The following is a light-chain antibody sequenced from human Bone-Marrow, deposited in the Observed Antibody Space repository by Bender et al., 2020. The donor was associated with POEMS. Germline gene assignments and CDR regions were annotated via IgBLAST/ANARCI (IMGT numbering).Light chain of an antibody. V-gene: IGLV2-18*02. CDR2: GYH. CDR3: SSYTSSSSWV. J-gene: IGLJ3*02. Sequence: WYQHLPGTAPKLLIYGYHNRPSGVPDRFSGSKSGNTASLTISGLQAEDESDYYCSSYTSSSSWVFGGGTKLTVL.